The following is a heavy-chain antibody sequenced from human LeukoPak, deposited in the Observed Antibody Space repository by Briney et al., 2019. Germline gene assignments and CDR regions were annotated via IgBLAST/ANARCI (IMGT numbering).Heavy chain of an antibody. J-gene: IGHJ4*02. V-gene: IGHV4-38-2*01. CDR3: AIGSRTAAGQYYFDY. Sequence: SETLSLTCAVSGYSISDGSYWVWIRQPPGKGLEWIGSIYHSGSTYYNPSLKSRLTVSVDTSKNQFSLRLSFVAAADTAVYYCAIGSRTAAGQYYFDYWGQGTLVTVSS. CDR1: GYSISDGSY. D-gene: IGHD6-13*01. CDR2: IYHSGST.